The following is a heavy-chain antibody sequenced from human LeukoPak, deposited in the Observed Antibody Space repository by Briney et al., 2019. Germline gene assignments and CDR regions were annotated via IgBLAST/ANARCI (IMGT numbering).Heavy chain of an antibody. CDR2: IYYRVTS. CDR1: GDSISTYY. Sequence: SETLSLTCTVSGDSISTYYWSWIRQPPGKGLEWIGYIYYRVTSDYNPSLKSRVTMSVDMSTRQISLKLSSVTAADTAVYYCARWSSGYYFPYFDYWGQGTLVTVSS. V-gene: IGHV4-59*01. D-gene: IGHD3-22*01. J-gene: IGHJ4*02. CDR3: ARWSSGYYFPYFDY.